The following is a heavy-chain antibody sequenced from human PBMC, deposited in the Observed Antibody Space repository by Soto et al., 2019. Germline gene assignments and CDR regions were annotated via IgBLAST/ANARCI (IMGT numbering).Heavy chain of an antibody. CDR2: IYPGGVNV. Sequence: ASVKVSCKAIGYSFTSHYMHWVRQAPGQGLEWMGTIYPGGVNVAYAQKFEGRVTMTKDTSTSTVYMELNSLTSEDTAVYFCARERQWEPLHYWGQGTPVTVSS. J-gene: IGHJ4*02. CDR1: GYSFTSHY. CDR3: ARERQWEPLHY. D-gene: IGHD1-26*01. V-gene: IGHV1-46*01.